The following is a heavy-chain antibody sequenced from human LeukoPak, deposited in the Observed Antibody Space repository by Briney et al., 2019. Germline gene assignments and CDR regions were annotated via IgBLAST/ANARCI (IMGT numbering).Heavy chain of an antibody. Sequence: GGSLRLSCATSGFTFSSYAMTWVRQAPGKGLEWVSAISGGGGTTYYADSVKGRFTISRDNSKSTLYLQMNSLRAEDTAVYYCAKGSAYESLCSGGSCYSDNWGQGTLVTVSS. CDR3: AKGSAYESLCSGGSCYSDN. CDR2: ISGGGGTT. CDR1: GFTFSSYA. D-gene: IGHD2-15*01. V-gene: IGHV3-23*01. J-gene: IGHJ4*02.